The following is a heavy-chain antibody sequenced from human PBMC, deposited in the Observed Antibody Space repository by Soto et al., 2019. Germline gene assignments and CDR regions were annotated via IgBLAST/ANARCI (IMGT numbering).Heavy chain of an antibody. CDR1: GGSISSSSYY. V-gene: IGHV4-39*01. D-gene: IGHD3-3*01. CDR3: ARHCGLVEWLLPIYY. Sequence: SETLSLTCTVSGGSISSSSYYWGWIRQPPGKGLEWIGSIYYSGSTYYNPSLKSRVTISVDTSKNQFSLKLSSVTAADTAVYYCARHCGLVEWLLPIYYWGQGTLVTVSA. CDR2: IYYSGST. J-gene: IGHJ4*02.